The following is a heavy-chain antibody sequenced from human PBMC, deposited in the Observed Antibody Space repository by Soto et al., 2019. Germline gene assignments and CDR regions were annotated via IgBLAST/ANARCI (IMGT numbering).Heavy chain of an antibody. CDR2: IYYSGSA. CDR1: VGSITSSCSY. CDR3: ARQGSRAFDI. V-gene: IGHV4-39*01. J-gene: IGHJ3*02. D-gene: IGHD2-15*01. Sequence: SDTLSLTCTVFVGSITSSCSYWGWIRQPPGRGLEWMANIYYSGSAYYNPSLKSRVSTSVDTSKNQFSLKLRSVTAADTAVYYCARQGSRAFDIWGQGTMVS.